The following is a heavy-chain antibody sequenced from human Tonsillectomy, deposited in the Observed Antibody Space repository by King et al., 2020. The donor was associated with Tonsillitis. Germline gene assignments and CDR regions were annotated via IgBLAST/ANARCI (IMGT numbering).Heavy chain of an antibody. J-gene: IGHJ3*02. Sequence: VQLQESGPGLVKPSGTLSLTCAVSGGSISSSNWWSWVRQPPGKGLEWIGEIYLIGSTHYNPSPNSRVTISVDKAKNQFSLKLSSLTAADTAVYYCAREGRDAFDIWGQGTMVTVSS. CDR3: AREGRDAFDI. CDR2: IYLIGST. V-gene: IGHV4-4*02. CDR1: GGSISSSNW.